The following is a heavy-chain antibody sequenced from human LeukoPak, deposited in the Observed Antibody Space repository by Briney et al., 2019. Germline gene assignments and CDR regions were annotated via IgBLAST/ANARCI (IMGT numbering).Heavy chain of an antibody. D-gene: IGHD4-23*01. Sequence: GGSLRLSCSASGFNFNYFAMSWVRQAPGKRLEWVSTIGDSGSGGYYVDSVRGRFTISRDNSKNMVYLQMHSLRVDDSAVYYCSRIKYGGNSGYHFDHWGQGTLVTVSS. V-gene: IGHV3-23*01. CDR2: IGDSGSGG. CDR1: GFNFNYFA. J-gene: IGHJ4*02. CDR3: SRIKYGGNSGYHFDH.